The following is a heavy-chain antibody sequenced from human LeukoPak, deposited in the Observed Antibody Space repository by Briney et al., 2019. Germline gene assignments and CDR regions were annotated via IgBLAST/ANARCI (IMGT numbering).Heavy chain of an antibody. Sequence: PSETLSLTCALYGGSFSGYHWTWIRQPPGKGLEWIGEITHTGNTNYNLSLKSRVTISADTSKTQFSLKLSSVTAADTAVYYCARGNLVVVAAANRAHSYMDVWAKGTTVTVSS. CDR3: ARGNLVVVAAANRAHSYMDV. CDR2: ITHTGNT. J-gene: IGHJ6*03. V-gene: IGHV4-34*01. D-gene: IGHD2-2*01. CDR1: GGSFSGYH.